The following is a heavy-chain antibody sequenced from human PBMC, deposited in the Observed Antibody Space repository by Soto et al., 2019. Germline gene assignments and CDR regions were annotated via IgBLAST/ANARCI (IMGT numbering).Heavy chain of an antibody. V-gene: IGHV3-48*03. D-gene: IGHD3-22*01. CDR2: ISKSGTTT. J-gene: IGHJ4*02. Sequence: GGSLRLSCAASGFTLSTYEMMWVRQAPGKGLEWVSYISKSGTTTYYADSVRGRFTISRDNAKDSLDLQMNSLRAEDTAVYYCVTSLSGYYYNYWGQGTLVTVSS. CDR3: VTSLSGYYYNY. CDR1: GFTLSTYE.